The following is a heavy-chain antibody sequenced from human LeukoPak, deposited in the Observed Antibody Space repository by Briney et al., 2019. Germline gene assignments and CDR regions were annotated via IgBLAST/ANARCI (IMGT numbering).Heavy chain of an antibody. CDR3: ARGDNWNDGSYFDY. CDR1: GGSVSSGSYY. D-gene: IGHD1-20*01. V-gene: IGHV4-61*01. J-gene: IGHJ4*02. CDR2: IYYSGST. Sequence: SETLSLTCTVSGGSVSSGSYYCSWIRQPPGKGLEWIGYIYYSGSTNYNPSLKGRVTISVDTSKNQFSLKLSSVTAADTAVYYCARGDNWNDGSYFDYWGQGTLVTVSS.